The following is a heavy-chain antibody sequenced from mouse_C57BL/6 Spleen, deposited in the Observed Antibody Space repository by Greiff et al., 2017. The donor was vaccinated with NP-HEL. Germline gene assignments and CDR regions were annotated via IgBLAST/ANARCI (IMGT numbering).Heavy chain of an antibody. CDR3: IYYGSSYPYYFDY. CDR1: GYTFTDYE. J-gene: IGHJ2*01. V-gene: IGHV1-15*01. D-gene: IGHD1-1*01. Sequence: QVHVKQSGAELVRPGASVTLSCKASGYTFTDYEMHWVKQTPVHGLEWIGAIDPETGGTAYNQKFKGKAILTADKSSSTAYMELRSLTSEDSAVYYCIYYGSSYPYYFDYWGQGTTLTVSS. CDR2: IDPETGGT.